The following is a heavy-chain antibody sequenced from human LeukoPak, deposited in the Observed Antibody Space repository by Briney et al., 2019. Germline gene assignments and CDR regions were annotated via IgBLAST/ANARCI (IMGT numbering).Heavy chain of an antibody. CDR3: ARLLDRIAVACLDY. CDR1: GFTFSSYS. CDR2: ISSSSSYI. Sequence: KPGGSLKLSCAASGFTFSSYSMNWVRQAPGKGLEWVSSISSSSSYIYYADSVKGRFTISRDNAKNSLYLQMNSLRAEDTAVYYCARLLDRIAVACLDYWGQGTLVTVSS. V-gene: IGHV3-21*01. D-gene: IGHD6-19*01. J-gene: IGHJ4*02.